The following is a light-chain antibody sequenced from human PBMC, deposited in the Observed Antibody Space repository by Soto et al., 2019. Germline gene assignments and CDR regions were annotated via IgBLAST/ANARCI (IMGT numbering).Light chain of an antibody. J-gene: IGKJ3*01. CDR1: QSVSSY. V-gene: IGKV3-11*01. Sequence: EIVLTQSPATLSLSPGERATLSCRASQSVSSYLAWYQQKPGQAPRLLIYDASNRVTGIPARFSGSGSGTDFTLTISSLEPEDFAVYYCQQRSNWPPSTFGPGTKVDI. CDR3: QQRSNWPPST. CDR2: DAS.